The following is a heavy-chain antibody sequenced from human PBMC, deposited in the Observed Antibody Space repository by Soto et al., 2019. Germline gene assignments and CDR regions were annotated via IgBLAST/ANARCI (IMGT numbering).Heavy chain of an antibody. CDR3: VHYYGSGSYYTPRDY. Sequence: GGSLRLSCAASGFTFSSYAMSWVRQAPGKGLEWVSAISGSGGSTYYADSVKGRFTISRDNSKNTLYLQMNSLRAEDTAVYYCVHYYGSGSYYTPRDYWGQGTLVTVSS. D-gene: IGHD3-10*01. CDR2: ISGSGGST. CDR1: GFTFSSYA. J-gene: IGHJ4*02. V-gene: IGHV3-23*01.